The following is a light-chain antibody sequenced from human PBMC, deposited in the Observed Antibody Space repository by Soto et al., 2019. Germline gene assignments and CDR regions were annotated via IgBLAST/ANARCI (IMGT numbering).Light chain of an antibody. Sequence: QSALTQPASVSGSPGQSITISCTGTSSDVGVYNYVSWYHQHPGKVPKLMIYEVSNRPSGVSNRFSGSKSGNTASLTISGLQAEDEANYYCSSYTISSTRVFGGGTKLTVL. J-gene: IGLJ3*02. CDR3: SSYTISSTRV. CDR2: EVS. CDR1: SSDVGVYNY. V-gene: IGLV2-14*01.